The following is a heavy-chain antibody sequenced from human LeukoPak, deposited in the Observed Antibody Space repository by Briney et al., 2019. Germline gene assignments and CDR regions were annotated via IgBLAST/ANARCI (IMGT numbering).Heavy chain of an antibody. CDR2: ISACNGNT. CDR1: GYTFTSYG. Sequence: ASVKVSCKASGYTFTSYGISWVRQAPGQGLEWMGWISACNGNTNYAQKLQGRVTMTTDTSTSTAYMEPRSLRSDDTAVYYCARDAIVVVPAGQFDYWGQGTLVTVSS. CDR3: ARDAIVVVPAGQFDY. V-gene: IGHV1-18*01. J-gene: IGHJ4*02. D-gene: IGHD2-2*01.